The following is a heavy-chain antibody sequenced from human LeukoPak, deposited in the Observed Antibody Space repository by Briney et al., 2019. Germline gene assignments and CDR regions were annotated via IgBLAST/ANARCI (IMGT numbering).Heavy chain of an antibody. CDR3: VRNMVRGVVYFDS. CDR1: GFTFSTCA. CDR2: ISYDGGGT. Sequence: GGSLRLSCAASGFTFSTCAMSWVRQTPGKGLVWVSRISYDGGGTNYADSVKGRFTISRDNAKNTLYLQMNSLRVEDTAVYYCVRNMVRGVVYFDSWGQGALVTVSS. D-gene: IGHD3-10*01. J-gene: IGHJ4*02. V-gene: IGHV3-74*01.